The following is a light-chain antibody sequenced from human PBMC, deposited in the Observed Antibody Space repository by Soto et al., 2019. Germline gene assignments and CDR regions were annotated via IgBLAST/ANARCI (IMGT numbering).Light chain of an antibody. CDR2: EVS. V-gene: IGLV2-8*01. J-gene: IGLJ2*01. CDR3: CSYAGRKTLL. Sequence: QSALTQPTSASGSPGQSVTISCTGTSSDIGDYNYVSWYQKYPGKAPKLIIYEVSERPSGVPDRFSGSKSGNTAYLTVSGLRIEDEADYDCCSYAGRKTLLFGGGTKLTVL. CDR1: SSDIGDYNY.